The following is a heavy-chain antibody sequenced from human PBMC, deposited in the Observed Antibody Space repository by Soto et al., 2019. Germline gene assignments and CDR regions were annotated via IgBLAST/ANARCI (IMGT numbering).Heavy chain of an antibody. CDR2: INHSGST. D-gene: IGHD3-10*01. Sequence: QVQLQQWGAGLLKPSETLSLTCAVYGGSFSGYYWSWIRQPPGKGLEWIGEINHSGSTNYNPSLKSRVTISADTSKNQFSLKLSSVTAADTAVYYCAGSAGSGSYLVYWGQGTLVTVSS. V-gene: IGHV4-34*01. CDR1: GGSFSGYY. J-gene: IGHJ4*02. CDR3: AGSAGSGSYLVY.